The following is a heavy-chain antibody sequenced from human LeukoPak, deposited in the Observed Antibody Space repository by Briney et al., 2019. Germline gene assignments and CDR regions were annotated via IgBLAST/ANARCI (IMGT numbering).Heavy chain of an antibody. D-gene: IGHD2-2*01. Sequence: ASVKVSCKASGYTFTSYGISWVRQAPGQGLEWMGWISAYNGNTNYAQKVQGRVTMTTDTSTSTAYMELRSLRSDDTAVYYCARGSRYCSSTSCYHFDYWGQGNPGHRLL. J-gene: IGHJ4*02. V-gene: IGHV1-18*01. CDR1: GYTFTSYG. CDR3: ARGSRYCSSTSCYHFDY. CDR2: ISAYNGNT.